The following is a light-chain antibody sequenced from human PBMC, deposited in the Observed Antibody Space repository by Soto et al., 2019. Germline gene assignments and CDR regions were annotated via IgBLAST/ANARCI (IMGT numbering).Light chain of an antibody. CDR1: SSNIGDNF. J-gene: IGLJ2*01. CDR2: DNS. Sequence: QSVLTQPPSVSAAPGQKVTISCSGSSSNIGDNFVSWYQQLPGTAPKLLIYDNSNRPSGIPDRFSGSTSGTSATLGITGLQTGGEADYYCGTWDSSLSAGVFGGGTKLTVL. CDR3: GTWDSSLSAGV. V-gene: IGLV1-51*01.